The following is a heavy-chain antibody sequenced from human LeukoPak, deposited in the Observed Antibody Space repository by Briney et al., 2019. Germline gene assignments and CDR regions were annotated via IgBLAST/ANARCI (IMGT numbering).Heavy chain of an antibody. CDR2: INPSSGST. D-gene: IGHD3-10*01. CDR3: ARCYYGSGSCCDY. Sequence: GASVKVSCKASGYTFTSYYMHWVGQAPGQGLEWMGIINPSSGSTTYGQKLQGRVTMTRDTSTSTVYMELSSLRSEDTAVYYCARCYYGSGSCCDYWGQGTLVTVSS. CDR1: GYTFTSYY. V-gene: IGHV1-46*04. J-gene: IGHJ4*02.